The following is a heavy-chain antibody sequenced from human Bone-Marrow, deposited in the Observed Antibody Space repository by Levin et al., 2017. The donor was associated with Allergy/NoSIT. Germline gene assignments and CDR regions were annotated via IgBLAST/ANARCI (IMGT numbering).Heavy chain of an antibody. J-gene: IGHJ3*02. D-gene: IGHD2-21*02. CDR3: ARVCGGDCYDAFDI. CDR2: IYYSGST. CDR1: GGSISSYY. V-gene: IGHV4-59*01. Sequence: SETLSLTCTVSGGSISSYYWSWIRQPPGKGLEWIGYIYYSGSTNYNPSLKSRVTISVDTSKNQLSLKLSSVTAADTAVYYCARVCGGDCYDAFDIWGQGTMVTVSS.